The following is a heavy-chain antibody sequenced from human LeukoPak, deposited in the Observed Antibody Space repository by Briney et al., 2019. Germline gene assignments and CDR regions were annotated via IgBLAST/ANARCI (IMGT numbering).Heavy chain of an antibody. CDR3: ARSVGATNYYYYMDV. Sequence: GASVKVSCKASGYTFTSYDINWVRQATGQGLEWMGWMNPNSGNTGYAQKFQGRVTMTRNTSISTAYMELSNLRSEDTAVYYCARSVGATNYYYYMDVWGKGTTVTVSS. CDR2: MNPNSGNT. CDR1: GYTFTSYD. J-gene: IGHJ6*03. D-gene: IGHD1-26*01. V-gene: IGHV1-8*01.